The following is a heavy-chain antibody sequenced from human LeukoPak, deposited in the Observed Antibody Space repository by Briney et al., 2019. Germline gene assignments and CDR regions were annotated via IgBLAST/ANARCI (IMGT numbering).Heavy chain of an antibody. D-gene: IGHD3-10*01. CDR1: GGTFISYA. CDR2: IIPIFGTA. CDR3: ARVRSDSGGYYYYGMDV. J-gene: IGHJ6*02. V-gene: IGHV1-69*13. Sequence: ASVKVSCKASGGTFISYAISWVRQAPGQGLEWMGGIIPIFGTANYAQKFQGRVTITADESTSTAYMELSSLRSEDTAVYYCARVRSDSGGYYYYGMDVWGQGTTVTVSS.